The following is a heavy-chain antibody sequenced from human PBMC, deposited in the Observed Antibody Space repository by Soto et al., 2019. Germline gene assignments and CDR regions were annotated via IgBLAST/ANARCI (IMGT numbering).Heavy chain of an antibody. Sequence: SVKVSCKASGGTFSSYAISWVRQAPGQGLEWMGGIIPIFGTANYARKFQGRVTITADESTSTAYMELSSLRSEDTAVYYCARGAKHAVVVTAIVWYFDLWGRGTLVTVSS. CDR3: ARGAKHAVVVTAIVWYFDL. V-gene: IGHV1-69*13. D-gene: IGHD2-21*02. J-gene: IGHJ2*01. CDR1: GGTFSSYA. CDR2: IIPIFGTA.